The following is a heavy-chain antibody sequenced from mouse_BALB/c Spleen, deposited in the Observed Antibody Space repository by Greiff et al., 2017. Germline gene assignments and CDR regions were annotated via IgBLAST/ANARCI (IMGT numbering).Heavy chain of an antibody. Sequence: EVQLQESGGGLVKPGGSLKLSCAASGFTFSSYAMSWVRQTPEKRLEWVATISSGGSYTYYPDSVKGRFTISRDNAKNTLYLQMSSLRSEDTAMYYCARQYYYGSSPYYFDYWGQGTTLTVSS. V-gene: IGHV5-9-3*01. CDR2: ISSGGSYT. CDR1: GFTFSSYA. CDR3: ARQYYYGSSPYYFDY. D-gene: IGHD1-1*01. J-gene: IGHJ2*01.